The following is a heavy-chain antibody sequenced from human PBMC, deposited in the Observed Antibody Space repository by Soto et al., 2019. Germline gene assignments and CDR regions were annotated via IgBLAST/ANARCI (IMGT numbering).Heavy chain of an antibody. J-gene: IGHJ6*02. Sequence: ASVKVSCKASGYTFTSYGISWVRQAPGQGLEWMGWISAYNGNTNYAQKLQGRVTMTTDTSTSTAYMELRSLRSDDTAVYYCARGMAAMVPDLNYYYGMDVWGQGTTVTVS. V-gene: IGHV1-18*04. CDR2: ISAYNGNT. D-gene: IGHD5-18*01. CDR1: GYTFTSYG. CDR3: ARGMAAMVPDLNYYYGMDV.